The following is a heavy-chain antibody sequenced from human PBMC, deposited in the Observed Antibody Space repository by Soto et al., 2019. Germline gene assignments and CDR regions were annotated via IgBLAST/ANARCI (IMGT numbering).Heavy chain of an antibody. J-gene: IGHJ6*02. CDR2: IYSGGST. V-gene: IGHV3-53*01. CDR3: ASYGIYYYYYGMDV. D-gene: IGHD1-26*01. CDR1: GFTVSSNY. Sequence: PWGSLRLSCAASGFTVSSNYMSWVRQAPGKGLEWVSVIYSGGSTYYADSVKGRFTISRDNSKNTLYLQMNSLRAEDTAVYYCASYGIYYYYYGMDVWGQGTTVTVSS.